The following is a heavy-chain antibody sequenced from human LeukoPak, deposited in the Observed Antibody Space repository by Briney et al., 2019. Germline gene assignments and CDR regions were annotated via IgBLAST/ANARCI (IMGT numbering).Heavy chain of an antibody. CDR1: GFTFSSFW. CDR3: ARLYSAVYYGDAIDI. D-gene: IGHD3-10*01. Sequence: HPGGSLRLSCAVSGFTFSSFWMTWVRQAPGKGLEWVAKIKEDGSEKYYVDSVKGRFTVSRDNVKNSLFLQMNSLRVEDTATYYCARLYSAVYYGDAIDIWGQGTMVTVSS. J-gene: IGHJ3*02. V-gene: IGHV3-7*03. CDR2: IKEDGSEK.